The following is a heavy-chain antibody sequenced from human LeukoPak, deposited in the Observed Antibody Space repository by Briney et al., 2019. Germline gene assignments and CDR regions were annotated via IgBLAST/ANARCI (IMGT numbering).Heavy chain of an antibody. CDR2: INPNSGGT. CDR1: GYTFTVYY. D-gene: IGHD4-17*01. Sequence: ASVKVSCKASGYTFTVYYIPWVRHAPGQGLEWMGWINPNSGGTNYAQKVHVRVTMTRDTSISTAYMELSRLRSDDTAVYYCAIYGDYDAFDIWGQGTMVTVSS. CDR3: AIYGDYDAFDI. J-gene: IGHJ3*02. V-gene: IGHV1-2*02.